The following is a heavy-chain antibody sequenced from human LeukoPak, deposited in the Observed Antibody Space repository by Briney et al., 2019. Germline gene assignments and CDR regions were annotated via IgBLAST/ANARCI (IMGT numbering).Heavy chain of an antibody. D-gene: IGHD3-10*01. CDR1: RYSISSGYY. CDR3: ARAPCGSGFDY. V-gene: IGHV4-38-2*02. Sequence: SETLSLTCSVSRYSISSGYYWGWIRQPPGKGLEWIGNIYHSGSTYYNPSLKSRVTISVDTSKNQFSLKLRSVTAADTAVYYCARAPCGSGFDYWGQGTLVTVSS. J-gene: IGHJ4*02. CDR2: IYHSGST.